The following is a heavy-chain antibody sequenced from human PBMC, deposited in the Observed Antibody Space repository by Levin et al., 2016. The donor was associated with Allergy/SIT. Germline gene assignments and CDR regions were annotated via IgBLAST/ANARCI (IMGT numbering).Heavy chain of an antibody. CDR3: ARTNYGDYWGLGH. V-gene: IGHV5-51*01. Sequence: VRQMPGKGLEWMGIIYPGDSDTRYSPSFQGQATISADKSITTAYLQWSSLQASDTAIYYCARTNYGDYWGLGHWGQGTLVTVSS. J-gene: IGHJ5*02. CDR2: IYPGDSDT. D-gene: IGHD4-17*01.